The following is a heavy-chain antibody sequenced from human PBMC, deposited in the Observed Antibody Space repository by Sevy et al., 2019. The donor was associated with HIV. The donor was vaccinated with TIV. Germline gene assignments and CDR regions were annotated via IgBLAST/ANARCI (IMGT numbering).Heavy chain of an antibody. CDR2: IKQDGSDK. V-gene: IGHV3-7*01. D-gene: IGHD4-17*01. CDR3: ARGVTTVTPFDY. CDR1: GFSLNNYW. Sequence: GGSLRLSCAASGFSLNNYWMSWVRQAPGKGLEWVANIKQDGSDKHYVDSVKGRFTISRDNAKNSLYLQMNSLRAGDTAVYYCARGVTTVTPFDYWGQGTLVTVSS. J-gene: IGHJ4*02.